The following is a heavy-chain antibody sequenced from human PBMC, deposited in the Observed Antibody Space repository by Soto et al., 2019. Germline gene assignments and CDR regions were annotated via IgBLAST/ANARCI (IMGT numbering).Heavy chain of an antibody. CDR3: ARVRGAAADYFDF. V-gene: IGHV3-11*05. Sequence: QVQLVESGGGLVKPGGSLRLSCAVSGFTFSDYYMTWIRQAPGKGLEWVSYISSSTSHTNYADSVKGRFTISRDNAKTSLFLQMNSLRAEDTAVYYCARVRGAAADYFDFWGQGTLVTVSS. CDR1: GFTFSDYY. CDR2: ISSSTSHT. J-gene: IGHJ4*02. D-gene: IGHD6-13*01.